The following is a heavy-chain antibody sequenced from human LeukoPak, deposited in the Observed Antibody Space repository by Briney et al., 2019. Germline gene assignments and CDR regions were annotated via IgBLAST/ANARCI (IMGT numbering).Heavy chain of an antibody. CDR2: MNPNSGNT. J-gene: IGHJ4*02. CDR1: GYTFSSYD. CDR3: AKGSDPFRWFGEFNVKLPRPIRHYYFDS. V-gene: IGHV1-8*01. Sequence: ASVKVSCKASGYTFSSYDINWVRQATGQGLEWMGWMNPNSGNTGYVQKFQGRVIMTRDTSISTAYMELSSLTSEDTAVYYCAKGSDPFRWFGEFNVKLPRPIRHYYFDSWGQGTLVTVSS. D-gene: IGHD3-10*01.